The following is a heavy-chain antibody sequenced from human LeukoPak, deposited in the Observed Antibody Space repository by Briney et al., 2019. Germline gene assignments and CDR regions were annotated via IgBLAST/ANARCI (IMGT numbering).Heavy chain of an antibody. CDR3: ARAAQSPYCGGDCYHSAGLY. V-gene: IGHV1-18*01. CDR1: GYTFSISG. Sequence: VASVKVSSKAPGYTFSISGICWGRQAPGQGLEWMGWISAYNGNTNYAQKLQGRVTMTTDTSTSTAYMELRSLRSDDTAVYDCARAAQSPYCGGDCYHSAGLYWGQGTLVTVSS. D-gene: IGHD2-21*02. J-gene: IGHJ4*02. CDR2: ISAYNGNT.